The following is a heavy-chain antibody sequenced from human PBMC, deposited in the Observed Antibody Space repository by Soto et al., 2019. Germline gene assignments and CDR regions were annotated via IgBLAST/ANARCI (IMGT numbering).Heavy chain of an antibody. CDR2: ISYSGTT. J-gene: IGHJ4*02. D-gene: IGHD3-10*01. Sequence: QVLLQESGPGLVKPSETLSLTCSVSGGSIRSYYWSWIRQPPGKRLEWIGYISYSGTTNYNPSLTRRLNIYIDTIKNQLSLKMGSVTADDTAVSYCATGFNYYGAGTLKLDFWGQGTLVAVSS. CDR3: ATGFNYYGAGTLKLDF. V-gene: IGHV4-59*01. CDR1: GGSIRSYY.